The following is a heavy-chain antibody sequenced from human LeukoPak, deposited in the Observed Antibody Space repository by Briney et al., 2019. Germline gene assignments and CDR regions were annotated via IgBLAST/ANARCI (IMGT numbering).Heavy chain of an antibody. D-gene: IGHD3-10*01. V-gene: IGHV4-34*01. CDR3: ARHRRYYYGSGSYYWFDP. CDR1: GGSFSGYY. CDR2: INHSGST. J-gene: IGHJ5*02. Sequence: PSETLSLTCAVYGGSFSGYYWSWIRQPPGKGLEWIGEINHSGSTNYNPSLKSRVTISVDTSKNQFSLKLSSVTAADTAVYYCARHRRYYYGSGSYYWFDPWGQGTLVTVSS.